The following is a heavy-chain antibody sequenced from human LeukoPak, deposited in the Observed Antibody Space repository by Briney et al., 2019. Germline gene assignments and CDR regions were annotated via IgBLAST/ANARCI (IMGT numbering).Heavy chain of an antibody. CDR1: GGSIRGSY. Sequence: SETLSLTCTVSGGSIRGSYWSWVRQPPGKGLEWIGEIYHSGSTNYNPSLKSRVTISVDKSKNQFSLKLSSVTAADTAVYYCARGLLMVYATDYYYGMDVWGQGTTVTVSS. D-gene: IGHD2-8*01. CDR3: ARGLLMVYATDYYYGMDV. CDR2: IYHSGST. J-gene: IGHJ6*02. V-gene: IGHV4-4*02.